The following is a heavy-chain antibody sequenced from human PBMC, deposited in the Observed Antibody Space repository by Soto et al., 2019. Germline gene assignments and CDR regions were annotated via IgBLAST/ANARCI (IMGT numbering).Heavy chain of an antibody. CDR3: ARDSASELRYFDWFSFDY. V-gene: IGHV3-48*02. D-gene: IGHD3-9*01. J-gene: IGHJ4*02. CDR1: GFTFSSYS. Sequence: GGSLRLSCAASGFTFSSYSMNWVRQAPGKGLEWVSYISSSSSTIYYADSVKGRFTISRDNAKNSLYLQMNSLRDEDTAVYYCARDSASELRYFDWFSFDYWGQGTLVTVSS. CDR2: ISSSSSTI.